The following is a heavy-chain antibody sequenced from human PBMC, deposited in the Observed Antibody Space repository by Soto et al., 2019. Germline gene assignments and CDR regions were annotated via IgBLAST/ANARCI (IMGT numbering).Heavy chain of an antibody. J-gene: IGHJ4*02. CDR3: ARGREGYY. CDR2: ITAHNGNT. Sequence: QVNLVQYEAEVKKPGASVKVYCKASGYTFTSYGITWVRQAPGQGLEWMGLITAHNGNTDYAQKLQGRVIVTRDISTSTAYMELRSLISDDTSVYYCARGREGYYWGQGALVTVSS. V-gene: IGHV1-18*01. CDR1: GYTFTSYG.